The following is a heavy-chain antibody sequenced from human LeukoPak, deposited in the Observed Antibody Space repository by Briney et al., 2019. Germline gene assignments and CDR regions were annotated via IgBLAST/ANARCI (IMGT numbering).Heavy chain of an antibody. CDR1: GYTFAGYD. CDR2: MNPNSGNA. Sequence: GASVKVSCKASGYTFAGYDINWVRQATGQGLEWMGWMNPNSGNANSAQKFQGRITMTRDTSISTAYMELSRLRSDDTAVYYCARNLNGRSGSYFASFDSWGQGTLVTVSS. CDR3: ARNLNGRSGSYFASFDS. D-gene: IGHD1-26*01. J-gene: IGHJ4*02. V-gene: IGHV1-8*01.